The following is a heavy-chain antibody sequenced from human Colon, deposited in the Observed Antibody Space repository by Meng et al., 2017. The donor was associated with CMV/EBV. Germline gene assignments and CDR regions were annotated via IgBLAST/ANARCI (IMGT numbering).Heavy chain of an antibody. D-gene: IGHD3-16*01. CDR3: AKESGYGFLGSNYFDS. CDR2: ITGRSTDT. V-gene: IGHV3-23*01. Sequence: GESLKISCAASGLTFSDYAMGWVRQAPGKGLDWVSAITGRSTDTYYADSVKGRFTIFRDNSNNTLYLQMNSLRAADTAVYFCAKESGYGFLGSNYFDSWGQGTLVTVSS. J-gene: IGHJ4*02. CDR1: GLTFSDYA.